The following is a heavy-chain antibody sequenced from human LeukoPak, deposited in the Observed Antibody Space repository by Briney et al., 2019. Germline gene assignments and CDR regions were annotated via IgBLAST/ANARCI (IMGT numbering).Heavy chain of an antibody. D-gene: IGHD2-15*01. V-gene: IGHV3-7*01. CDR2: IKKTGSET. Sequence: GGSLRLSCAASKFIFSNYWMSWVRQAPGKGLEWVAYIKKTGSETYYVDSVKGRFTITRDNARNSLFLQMNSLRAEDTAVCYCASEDGYCSGGNCYSYFDSWGQGTLVTVSS. J-gene: IGHJ4*02. CDR1: KFIFSNYW. CDR3: ASEDGYCSGGNCYSYFDS.